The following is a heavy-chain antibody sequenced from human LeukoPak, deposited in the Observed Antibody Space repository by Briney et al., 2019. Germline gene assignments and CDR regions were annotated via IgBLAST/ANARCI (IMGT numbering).Heavy chain of an antibody. J-gene: IGHJ5*02. CDR1: GYTFTSYY. V-gene: IGHV1-46*01. CDR3: ARDYSGEWEQLTGWWFDP. Sequence: ASVKVSCKASGYTFTSYYMHWVRQAPGQGLEWMGIINPSGSSTTYAQKFQGRVTVTRDMSTRTVYMELSDLRPEDTAVYYCARDYSGEWEQLTGWWFDPWGQGTLVIVSS. CDR2: INPSGSST. D-gene: IGHD1-26*01.